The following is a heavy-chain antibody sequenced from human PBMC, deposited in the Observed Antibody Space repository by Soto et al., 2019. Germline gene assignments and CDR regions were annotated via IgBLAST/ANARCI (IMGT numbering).Heavy chain of an antibody. V-gene: IGHV3-9*01. CDR1: GFTYEDFA. D-gene: IGHD5-18*01. CDR3: VKDFRRYTNGLDV. CDR2: ISWNSAST. Sequence: EVQLVESGGGLVEPGKSLRLSCVVPGFTYEDFAMHWVRQAPGKGLEWVSGISWNSASTGYADSVTGRFTISRDKDKNSLYLQMRNLTGDDTAMYYGVKDFRRYTNGLDVWGPGTSVTVSS. J-gene: IGHJ6*02.